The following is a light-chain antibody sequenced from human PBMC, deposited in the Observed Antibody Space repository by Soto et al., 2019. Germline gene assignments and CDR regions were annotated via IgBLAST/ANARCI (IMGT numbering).Light chain of an antibody. V-gene: IGKV3-20*01. CDR2: GVS. J-gene: IGKJ1*01. CDR1: QSVSTTF. CDR3: GQFVSAPPRT. Sequence: EIVLTQSPGTLSLPPGERATLSCRASQSVSTTFLAWYQQKPGQAPRLLIFGVSNRATGIPDRFSGSGSGTDFTHTISRLEPEDFAVYYCGQFVSAPPRTFGQGTKVDIK.